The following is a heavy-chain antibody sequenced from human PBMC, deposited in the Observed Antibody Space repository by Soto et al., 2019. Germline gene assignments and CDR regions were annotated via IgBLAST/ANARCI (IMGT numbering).Heavy chain of an antibody. CDR1: GFTFSSYS. D-gene: IGHD3-10*01. J-gene: IGHJ5*02. CDR3: SKWSGFGDA. V-gene: IGHV3-23*01. Sequence: EVQLTESGGGLVQPGGSLRLSCAASGFTFSSYSMTWVRQAPGKGLDWVSGISDSGGNTWYADSVKGRFTISRDNSKNTLFLQMNSLRAEDTAVYFCSKWSGFGDAWGQGTLVTVSS. CDR2: ISDSGGNT.